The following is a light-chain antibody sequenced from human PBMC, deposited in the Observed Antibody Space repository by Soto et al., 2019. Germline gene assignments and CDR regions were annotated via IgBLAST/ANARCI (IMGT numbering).Light chain of an antibody. CDR1: NSNIGSKY. CDR2: RNN. J-gene: IGLJ2*01. CDR3: ASWDASVGGTA. Sequence: QSVLTQPPSPSGTPGQRVTISCSGSNSNIGSKYVYWYQQLPGTAPKLLIYRNNHRPSWAPDRFSGYKSGTSASLAISDHRSEDDADYYCASWDASVGGTAFGGGTKLTVL. V-gene: IGLV1-47*01.